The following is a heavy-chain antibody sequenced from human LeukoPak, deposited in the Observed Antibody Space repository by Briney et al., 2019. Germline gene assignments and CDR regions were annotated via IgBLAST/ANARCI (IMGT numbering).Heavy chain of an antibody. J-gene: IGHJ6*03. CDR3: AREVFTIFGVVARYMDV. D-gene: IGHD3-3*01. CDR2: INWNGGST. CDR1: GFTVSSNY. V-gene: IGHV3-20*04. Sequence: GGSLRLSCAASGFTVSSNYMSWVRQAPGKGLEWVSGINWNGGSTGYAGSVKGRFTISRDNARNSLYLQMNSLRAEDTALYYCAREVFTIFGVVARYMDVWGKGTTVTVSS.